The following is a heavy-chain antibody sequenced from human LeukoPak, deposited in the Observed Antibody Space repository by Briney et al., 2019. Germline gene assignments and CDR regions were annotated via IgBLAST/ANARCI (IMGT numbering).Heavy chain of an antibody. J-gene: IGHJ4*02. CDR2: IYPSDSDT. CDR3: ASPSYSSGSYFET. D-gene: IGHD6-19*01. V-gene: IGHV5-51*01. Sequence: GESLRISCKGSGYTFSTYWIGWVRQLPGKGLEWMGNIYPSDSDTRYSPSCQGQVTFSADKSISTAYRQWSSLKASDTATYYCASPSYSSGSYFETWGQGTLVTVSS. CDR1: GYTFSTYW.